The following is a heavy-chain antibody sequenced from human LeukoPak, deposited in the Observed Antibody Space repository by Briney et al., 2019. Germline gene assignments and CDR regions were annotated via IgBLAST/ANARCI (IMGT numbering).Heavy chain of an antibody. CDR2: IIPIFGTA. V-gene: IGHV1-69*13. CDR3: ASGSLSNFDY. CDR1: GGTFSSYA. D-gene: IGHD1-26*01. J-gene: IGHJ4*02. Sequence: WASVKVSCKASGGTFSSYAISWVRQAPGQGLEWMGGIIPIFGTANYAQKFQGGVTITADESTSTAYMELSSLRSEDTAVYYCASGSLSNFDYWGQGTLVTVSS.